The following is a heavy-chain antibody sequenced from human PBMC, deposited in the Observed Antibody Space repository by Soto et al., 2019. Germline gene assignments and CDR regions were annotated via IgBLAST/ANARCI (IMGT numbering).Heavy chain of an antibody. J-gene: IGHJ4*02. D-gene: IGHD6-6*01. Sequence: ASVKVSCKASGYTFTSYYMHWVRQAPGQGLEWMGIINPSGGSTSYAQKFQGRVTMTRDTSTSTAYMELGSLRSEDTAVYYCAREGPRGSSLAARPLYRFDYWGQGTLVTVSS. CDR2: INPSGGST. V-gene: IGHV1-46*01. CDR1: GYTFTSYY. CDR3: AREGPRGSSLAARPLYRFDY.